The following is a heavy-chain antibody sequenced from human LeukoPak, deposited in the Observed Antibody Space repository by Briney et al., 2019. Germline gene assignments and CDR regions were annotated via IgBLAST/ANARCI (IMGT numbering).Heavy chain of an antibody. J-gene: IGHJ6*03. Sequence: SRTLSLTCTVSGGSISSGSYYWSWIRQPAGKGLEWIGRIYTSGSTTYNPSLKSRVTISVDTSKNQFSLKLSSVTAADTAVYFCAREGQDYDSSGYSYFYFYLDVWGKGTTVTISS. V-gene: IGHV4-61*02. CDR2: IYTSGST. D-gene: IGHD3-22*01. CDR3: AREGQDYDSSGYSYFYFYLDV. CDR1: GGSISSGSYY.